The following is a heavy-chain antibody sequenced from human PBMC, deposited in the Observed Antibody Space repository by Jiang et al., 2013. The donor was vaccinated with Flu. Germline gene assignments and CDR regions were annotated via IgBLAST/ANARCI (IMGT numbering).Heavy chain of an antibody. D-gene: IGHD3-22*01. V-gene: IGHV4-59*01. CDR1: GGSMSSYY. CDR2: IYFTGKT. Sequence: LLKPSETLSLTCTVSGGSMSSYYWSWIRQPPGKGLEWLGYIYFTGKTNYNPSLTSRVTISIDMSKRQFSLNLTSVTAADTAVYYCARDRMTYDSSGYYYNYYGMDVWGQGTTVTVSS. J-gene: IGHJ6*02. CDR3: ARDRMTYDSSGYYYNYYGMDV.